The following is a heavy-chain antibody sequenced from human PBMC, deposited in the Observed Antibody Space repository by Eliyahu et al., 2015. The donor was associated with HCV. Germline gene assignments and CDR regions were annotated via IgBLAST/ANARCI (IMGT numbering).Heavy chain of an antibody. CDR1: GFSLTTYV. CDR2: MSYDGINK. J-gene: IGHJ4*02. Sequence: VQPGRSLRLSCAASGFSLTTYVVNWVRQAPGKGLEWVGVMSYDGINKHYADSVKGRFTISRDNSKNTLYLQMNSLSPEDTTIYYCAREGGTSGWSDYWGQGTQVTVSS. V-gene: IGHV3-30-3*01. CDR3: AREGGTSGWSDY. D-gene: IGHD2-8*01.